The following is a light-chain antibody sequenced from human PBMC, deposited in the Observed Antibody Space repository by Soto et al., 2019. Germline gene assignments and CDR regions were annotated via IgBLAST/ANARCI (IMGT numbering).Light chain of an antibody. Sequence: DVRLTQSPSFLSASVGDTVVITCRASQGVGISLAWYQQKPGKAPRLLISEASTLPSGVPSRVSGSGSGTEFTHTITSLQPEDFEPYYCQQVLHYPITFGGGTKVEI. V-gene: IGKV1-9*01. J-gene: IGKJ4*01. CDR1: QGVGIS. CDR3: QQVLHYPIT. CDR2: EAS.